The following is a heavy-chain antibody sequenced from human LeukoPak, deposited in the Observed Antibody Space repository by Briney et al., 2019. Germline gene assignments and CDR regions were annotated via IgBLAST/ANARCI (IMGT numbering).Heavy chain of an antibody. Sequence: ASVKVSCKASGYTFTGYYMHWVRQAPGQGLEWMGWINPNSGGTNYARKFQGRVTMTRDTSISTAYMELSRLRSDDTAVYYCARVNSGSYRPTGYWGQGTLVTVSS. V-gene: IGHV1-2*02. CDR2: INPNSGGT. D-gene: IGHD1-26*01. J-gene: IGHJ4*02. CDR3: ARVNSGSYRPTGY. CDR1: GYTFTGYY.